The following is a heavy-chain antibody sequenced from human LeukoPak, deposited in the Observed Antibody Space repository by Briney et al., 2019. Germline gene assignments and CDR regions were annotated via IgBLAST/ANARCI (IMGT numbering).Heavy chain of an antibody. CDR1: GGTFSSYA. D-gene: IGHD1-26*01. V-gene: IGHV1-69*05. CDR3: ARKEDSGSYYGSNAFDI. CDR2: IIPIFGTA. Sequence: GASVKVSCKASGGTFSSYAISWVRQDPGQGLEWMGGIIPIFGTANYAQKFQGRVTITTDESTSTAYMELSSLRSEDTAVYYCARKEDSGSYYGSNAFDIWGQGTMVTVSS. J-gene: IGHJ3*02.